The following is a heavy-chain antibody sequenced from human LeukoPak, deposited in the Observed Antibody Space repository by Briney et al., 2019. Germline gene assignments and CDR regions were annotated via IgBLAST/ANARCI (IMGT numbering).Heavy chain of an antibody. Sequence: PSEALSLTCTVSGGSISSSSYYWGWIRQPPGTGLEWIGSIYYSGSTYYNPSLKSQVTISVDTSKNQFSLKLSSVTAADTAVYYCAREFGVVIPFDYWGQGTLVTVSS. D-gene: IGHD3-3*01. CDR1: GGSISSSSYY. V-gene: IGHV4-39*02. J-gene: IGHJ4*02. CDR3: AREFGVVIPFDY. CDR2: IYYSGST.